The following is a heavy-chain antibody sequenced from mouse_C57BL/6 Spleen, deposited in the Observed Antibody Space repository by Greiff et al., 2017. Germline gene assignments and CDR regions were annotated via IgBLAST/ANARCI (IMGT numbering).Heavy chain of an antibody. CDR1: GFTFSSYA. CDR3: TRDYGYDDYAMDY. Sequence: EVNVVESGEGLVKPGGSLKLSCAASGFTFSSYAMSWVRQTPEKRLEWVAYISSGGDYIYYADTVKGRFTISRDNARNTLYLQMSSLKSEDTAMYYCTRDYGYDDYAMDYWGQGTSVTVSS. D-gene: IGHD2-2*01. V-gene: IGHV5-9-1*02. CDR2: ISSGGDYI. J-gene: IGHJ4*01.